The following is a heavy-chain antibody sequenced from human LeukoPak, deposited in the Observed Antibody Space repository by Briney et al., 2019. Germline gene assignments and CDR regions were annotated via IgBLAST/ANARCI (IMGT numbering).Heavy chain of an antibody. CDR1: GFTFSSYS. D-gene: IGHD2-21*01. V-gene: IGHV3-21*01. J-gene: IGHJ4*02. Sequence: PGGSLRLSCAASGFTFSSYSMNWVRQAPGMGLEWVSSISVSGSYIYYADSLKGRFTVSRDNAKNSLYLQMNSLRAEDTAEYYCARSDDCDYWGQGALVTVSS. CDR3: ARSDDCDY. CDR2: ISVSGSYI.